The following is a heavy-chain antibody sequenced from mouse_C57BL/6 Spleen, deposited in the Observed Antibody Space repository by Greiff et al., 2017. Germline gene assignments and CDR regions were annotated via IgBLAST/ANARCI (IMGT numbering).Heavy chain of an antibody. V-gene: IGHV1-4*01. CDR3: AREGATGASYIDD. CDR1: GYTFTSYT. J-gene: IGHJ2*01. CDR2: INPSSGYT. Sequence: VQLQQSGAELARPGASVKMSCKASGYTFTSYTMHWVKQRPGQGLEWIGYINPSSGYTKYNQKFKDKATLPADNSSSTAYMQLSSLTSEDSAVYYGAREGATGASYIDDWGQGTTLTVSS.